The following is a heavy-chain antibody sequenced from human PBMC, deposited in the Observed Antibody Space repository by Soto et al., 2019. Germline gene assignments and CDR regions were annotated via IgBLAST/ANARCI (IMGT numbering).Heavy chain of an antibody. CDR1: GGSISSGGYY. V-gene: IGHV4-31*03. Sequence: SETLSLTCTVSGGSISSGGYYWSWIRQHPGKGLEWIGYIYYSGSTYYNPSLKSRVTISVDTPKNQFSLKLSSVTAADTAVYYCARGTNDSSGYYLLYYWGQGTLVTVSS. CDR2: IYYSGST. CDR3: ARGTNDSSGYYLLYY. J-gene: IGHJ4*02. D-gene: IGHD3-22*01.